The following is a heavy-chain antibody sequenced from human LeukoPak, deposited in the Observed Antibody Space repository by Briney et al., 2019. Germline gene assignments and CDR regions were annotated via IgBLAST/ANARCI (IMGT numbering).Heavy chain of an antibody. V-gene: IGHV1-69*04. D-gene: IGHD3-22*01. CDR2: IIPILGIA. J-gene: IGHJ4*02. CDR3: ARDPWDYDSSGYYYDY. CDR1: GGTFSSYA. Sequence: ASVKVSCKASGGTFSSYAISWVRQAPEQGLEWMGRIIPILGIANYAQKFQGRVTMTRDTSTSTVYMELSSLRSEDTAVYYCARDPWDYDSSGYYYDYWGQGTLVTVSS.